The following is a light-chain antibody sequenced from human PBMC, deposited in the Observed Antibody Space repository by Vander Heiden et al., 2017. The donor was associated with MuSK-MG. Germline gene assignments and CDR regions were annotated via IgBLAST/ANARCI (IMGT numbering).Light chain of an antibody. J-gene: IGLJ1*01. Sequence: SYVLTQPPSVSVAPGQTARITCGGNNIGSKSVHWYQQKPGQAPVLVVYDDSDRPSGITERFYGSNYGNTATLTISRVEAGDEADYYCQVWDSSSDHWCVFGTGTKVTVL. CDR3: QVWDSSSDHWCV. V-gene: IGLV3-21*02. CDR2: DDS. CDR1: NIGSKS.